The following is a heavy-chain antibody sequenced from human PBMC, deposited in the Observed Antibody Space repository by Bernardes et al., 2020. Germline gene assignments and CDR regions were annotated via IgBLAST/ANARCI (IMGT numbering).Heavy chain of an antibody. CDR3: ARGLSSVVVPAGVWFDP. CDR2: INHSGST. CDR1: GGSFSGYY. Sequence: SETLSLTRAVYGGSFSGYYWSWIRQPPGKGLEWIGEINHSGSTNYNPSLKSRVTISVDTSKNQFSLKLSSVTAADTAVYYCARGLSSVVVPAGVWFDPWGQGTLVTVSS. V-gene: IGHV4-34*01. J-gene: IGHJ5*02. D-gene: IGHD2-2*01.